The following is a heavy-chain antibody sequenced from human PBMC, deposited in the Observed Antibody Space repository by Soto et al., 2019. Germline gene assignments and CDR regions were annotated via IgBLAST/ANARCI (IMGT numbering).Heavy chain of an antibody. D-gene: IGHD4-17*01. J-gene: IGHJ6*03. Sequence: SETLSLTCAVYGGSFSGYYWSWIRQPPGKGLEWIGEINHSGSTNYNPSLKSRVTISVDTSKNQFSLKLSSVTAADTAVYYCARGLILRRHYYYYYYYMDVWGKGTTVTVSS. CDR3: ARGLILRRHYYYYYYYMDV. CDR1: GGSFSGYY. CDR2: INHSGST. V-gene: IGHV4-34*01.